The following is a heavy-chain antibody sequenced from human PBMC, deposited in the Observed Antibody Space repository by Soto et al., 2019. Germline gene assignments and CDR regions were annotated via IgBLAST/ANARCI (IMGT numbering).Heavy chain of an antibody. V-gene: IGHV4-59*12. CDR3: ARRDDCTNGMCFMNYFDS. Sequence: PSETLSLTCTVDSISTYYWNWVRQPPGKGLEWIGYIYNIGRTNYNPSLKSRVTISIDTSKNQFSLKVTSMTAADTAVYYCARRDDCTNGMCFMNYFDSWGQGVLVTVSS. CDR1: DSISTYY. CDR2: IYNIGRT. D-gene: IGHD2-8*01. J-gene: IGHJ4*02.